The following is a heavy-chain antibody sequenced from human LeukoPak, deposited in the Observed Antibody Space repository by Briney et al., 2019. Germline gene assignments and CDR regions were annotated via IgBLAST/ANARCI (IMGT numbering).Heavy chain of an antibody. V-gene: IGHV4-39*07. J-gene: IGHJ4*02. Sequence: PSETLSLTCTVSGGSIRSSYYYWGWIRQPPGKGLEWIGEINHSGSTNYNPSLKSRVTISVDTSKNQFSLKLSSVTAADTAVYYCAREHDFWSGYSFDYWGQGTLVTVSS. CDR2: INHSGST. D-gene: IGHD3-3*01. CDR1: GGSIRSSYYY. CDR3: AREHDFWSGYSFDY.